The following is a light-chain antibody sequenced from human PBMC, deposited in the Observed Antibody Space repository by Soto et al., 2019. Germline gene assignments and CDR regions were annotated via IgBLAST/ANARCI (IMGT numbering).Light chain of an antibody. J-gene: IGLJ3*02. CDR1: SSDVGAYNY. CDR2: EVS. V-gene: IGLV2-14*01. Sequence: QSALTQPASVSGSPGQSITISCTGTSSDVGAYNYVSWYQQHPGKAPKLMIYEVSYRPSGVSDRFSGSRSGNTASLTIPGLQAEDESDYYCSSYTSSTTWVFGGGTKLTVL. CDR3: SSYTSSTTWV.